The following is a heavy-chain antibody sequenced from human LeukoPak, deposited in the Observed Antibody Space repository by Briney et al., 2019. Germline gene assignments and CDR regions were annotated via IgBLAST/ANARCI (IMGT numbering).Heavy chain of an antibody. D-gene: IGHD1-1*01. J-gene: IGHJ4*02. Sequence: GASVKVSCKASGYTFTGYYMHWVRQAPGQGLEWMGWINPNSGGTNYAQKFQGRVTMSRDTSINTAYMEVTSLRSDDTAVFYCTRDGPLRATLPLPFDYWGQGTLVTVSS. CDR1: GYTFTGYY. CDR3: TRDGPLRATLPLPFDY. CDR2: INPNSGGT. V-gene: IGHV1-2*02.